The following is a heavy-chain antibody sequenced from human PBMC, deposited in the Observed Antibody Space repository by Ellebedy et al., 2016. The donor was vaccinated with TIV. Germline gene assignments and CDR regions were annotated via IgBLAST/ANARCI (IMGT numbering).Heavy chain of an antibody. CDR3: AKEQWLVNAFDI. V-gene: IGHV3-15*01. CDR2: IKSRADGGTT. D-gene: IGHD6-19*01. Sequence: GESLKISXAASGFTFRNAWMSWVRQAPGKGLEWVGRIKSRADGGTTDYAAPVKGRFTISRDDSKNTLYLQMTSLKSEDTAVYYCAKEQWLVNAFDIWGQGTMVTVSS. J-gene: IGHJ3*02. CDR1: GFTFRNAW.